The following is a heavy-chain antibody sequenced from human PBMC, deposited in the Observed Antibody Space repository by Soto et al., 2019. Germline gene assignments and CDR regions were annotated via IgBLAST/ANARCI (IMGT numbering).Heavy chain of an antibody. CDR2: ISSSSSTI. CDR1: GFTFSSYS. D-gene: IGHD3-22*01. J-gene: IGHJ3*02. Sequence: PGGSLRLSCAASGFTFSSYSMNWVRQAPGKGLEWVSYISSSSSTIYYADSVKGRFTISRDNAKNSLYLQMNSLRDEDTAVYYCANSDSSGFDAFDIWGQGTMVTVSS. CDR3: ANSDSSGFDAFDI. V-gene: IGHV3-48*02.